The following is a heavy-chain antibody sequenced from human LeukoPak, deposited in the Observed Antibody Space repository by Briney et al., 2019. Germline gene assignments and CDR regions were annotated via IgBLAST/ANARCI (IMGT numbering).Heavy chain of an antibody. J-gene: IGHJ4*02. V-gene: IGHV3-7*01. Sequence: PGGSLRLSCVASGFTFSKYWMSWVRQASGKGLEWVANIKEDGNDQYYVDSAKGRFTISRDNAKNSVFLQMNSLRAEDTAVYYCVRDGRNGWLDFDYWGQGTLVTVSS. CDR2: IKEDGNDQ. D-gene: IGHD6-19*01. CDR1: GFTFSKYW. CDR3: VRDGRNGWLDFDY.